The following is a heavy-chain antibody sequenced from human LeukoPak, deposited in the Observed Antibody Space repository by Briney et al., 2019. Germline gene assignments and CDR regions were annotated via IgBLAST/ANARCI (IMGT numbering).Heavy chain of an antibody. D-gene: IGHD1-14*01. CDR1: GFTFSSYV. Sequence: GGSLRLSCETAGFTFSSYVMHWVRRTPGKGLVWVSRISHDGIISYADSVKGRFTISRDNAKNTLILQMNSLRAEDTAVYYCAKTRGGPTSPDDYWGQGTLVTVSS. J-gene: IGHJ4*02. V-gene: IGHV3-74*01. CDR2: ISHDGII. CDR3: AKTRGGPTSPDDY.